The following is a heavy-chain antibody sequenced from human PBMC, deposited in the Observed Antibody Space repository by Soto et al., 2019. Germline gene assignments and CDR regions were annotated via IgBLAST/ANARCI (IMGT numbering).Heavy chain of an antibody. V-gene: IGHV4-4*07. D-gene: IGHD6-13*01. Sequence: KASETLSLTCTVSGGSISTYYWSWIRQPAGKGLEWIGRIDTSGNTNYNPSLKSRVTMSVDTSKKQFSLKLTSVTAADTAVYYCARYSSNWFQTEGMDVWGQGTTVTV. CDR1: GGSISTYY. CDR2: IDTSGNT. J-gene: IGHJ6*02. CDR3: ARYSSNWFQTEGMDV.